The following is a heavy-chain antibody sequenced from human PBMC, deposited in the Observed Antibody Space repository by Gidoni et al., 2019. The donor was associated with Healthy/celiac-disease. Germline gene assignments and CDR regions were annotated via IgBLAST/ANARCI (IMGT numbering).Heavy chain of an antibody. D-gene: IGHD3-10*01. CDR1: GGSISRGSYY. J-gene: IGHJ6*02. V-gene: IGHV4-61*02. Sequence: QVQLQESGPGLVKPSQTLSLTCTVSGGSISRGSYYWSWIRQPAGKGLEWIGRIYTSGRTNYNPSLKSRVTISVDTSKIQFSLKLSSVTAADTAVYYCARAPYITMVRGVTNYYGMDVWGQGTTVTVSS. CDR2: IYTSGRT. CDR3: ARAPYITMVRGVTNYYGMDV.